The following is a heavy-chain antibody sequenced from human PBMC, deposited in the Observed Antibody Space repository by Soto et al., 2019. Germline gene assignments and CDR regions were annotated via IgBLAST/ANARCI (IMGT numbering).Heavy chain of an antibody. J-gene: IGHJ5*02. CDR1: GGTFSSYS. CDR3: ARGGAVVVPGAVDRHNWFDP. D-gene: IGHD2-2*01. V-gene: IGHV1-69*02. CDR2: VIPILGMA. Sequence: QVQLVQSGAEVKKPGSSVKVSCEASGGTFSSYSFSWVRQAPGQGLEWMGRVIPILGMANYAQKLQGRGTITGDKSNSTVYMERGSLRSGDTAVYYCARGGAVVVPGAVDRHNWFDPWGQGTLVTVSS.